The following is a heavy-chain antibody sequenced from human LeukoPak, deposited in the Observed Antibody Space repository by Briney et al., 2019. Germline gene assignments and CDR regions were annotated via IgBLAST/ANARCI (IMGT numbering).Heavy chain of an antibody. J-gene: IGHJ4*02. D-gene: IGHD6-6*01. CDR2: ISGTGTYI. Sequence: GGSLRLSCAASGFDLRSYSMHWVRQAPGKGLEWVASISGTGTYIYYADSVKGRFTISRDNAKNSLYLQMNSLRVEDTAVYYCARVTGASSSSGSYRYWGQGTLVTVSS. CDR3: ARVTGASSSSGSYRY. V-gene: IGHV3-21*01. CDR1: GFDLRSYS.